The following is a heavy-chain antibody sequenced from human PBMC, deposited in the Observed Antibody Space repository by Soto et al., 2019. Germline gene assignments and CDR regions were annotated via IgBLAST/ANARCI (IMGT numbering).Heavy chain of an antibody. Sequence: GESLKISCKGSGYNFRTYWIAWVRQMPGKGLEWMGFIYPHDSDTRYSPSFRGQVTISADKSINPAYLQWTRLKASDTAIYFCARPTDYHYGMQVWGQGTTVTVSS. D-gene: IGHD4-17*01. V-gene: IGHV5-51*01. CDR1: GYNFRTYW. J-gene: IGHJ6*02. CDR2: IYPHDSDT. CDR3: ARPTDYHYGMQV.